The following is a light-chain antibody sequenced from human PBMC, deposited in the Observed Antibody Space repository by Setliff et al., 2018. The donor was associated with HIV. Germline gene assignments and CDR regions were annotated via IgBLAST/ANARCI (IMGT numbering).Light chain of an antibody. J-gene: IGLJ1*01. CDR3: SSYFV. V-gene: IGLV2-14*03. CDR1: SSDVGASKS. CDR2: DDN. Sequence: LTQPASVSGSPGQSITISCTGTSSDVGASKSVSWYQQHPGKVPKLVIYDDNNRPSGVSYRFSGSKSGNTASLTISGLQAEDEADYYCSSYFVFASGTKVTVL.